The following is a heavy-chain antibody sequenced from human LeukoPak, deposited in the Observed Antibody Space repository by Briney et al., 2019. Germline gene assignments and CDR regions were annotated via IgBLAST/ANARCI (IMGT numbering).Heavy chain of an antibody. D-gene: IGHD3-22*01. J-gene: IGHJ4*02. CDR1: GGSISSGDYY. CDR3: ARRRDYYDSGVYKGPFFDY. Sequence: NPSETLSPTCTVSGGSISSGDYYWSWIRQHPGKGLEWIGYIYYSGSSYYNPSLKSRVTISVDTSKNQFSLKLSSVTAADAAVYYCARRRDYYDSGVYKGPFFDYWGQGTLVTVSS. V-gene: IGHV4-31*03. CDR2: IYYSGSS.